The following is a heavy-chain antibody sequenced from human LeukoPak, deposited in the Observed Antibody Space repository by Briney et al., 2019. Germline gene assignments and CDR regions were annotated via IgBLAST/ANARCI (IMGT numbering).Heavy chain of an antibody. CDR1: GGSINSADYY. V-gene: IGHV4-30-4*01. D-gene: IGHD3-16*02. CDR3: ARIRLGELSFDY. J-gene: IGHJ4*02. CDR2: IYYSGST. Sequence: SQTLSLTCTVSGGSINSADYYWSWIRQPPGKGLEWIGHIYYSGSTYYNPSLKSRVTISVDTSKNQFSLKLSSVTAADTAVYYCARIRLGELSFDYWGQGTLVTVSS.